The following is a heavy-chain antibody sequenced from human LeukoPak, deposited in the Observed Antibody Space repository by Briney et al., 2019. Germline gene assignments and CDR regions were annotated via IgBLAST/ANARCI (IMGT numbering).Heavy chain of an antibody. CDR1: GFTYSTFW. J-gene: IGHJ4*02. CDR3: ASGGIYYGAAFDF. D-gene: IGHD1-26*01. Sequence: PGGSLRLSCATSGFTYSTFWMHWVRQAPGKGLVWVARINGDASNTTYADSVKGRFTISRDNAKNSLYLQMNSLRAEDTALYYCASGGIYYGAAFDFWGQGTLVTVSS. CDR2: INGDASNT. V-gene: IGHV3-74*03.